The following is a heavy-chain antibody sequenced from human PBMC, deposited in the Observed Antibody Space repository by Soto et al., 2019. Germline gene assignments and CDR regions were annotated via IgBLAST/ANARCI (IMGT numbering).Heavy chain of an antibody. CDR1: GGTYSSYA. Sequence: SVKGACKTSGGTYSSYASSWVRQAPGQGLEWMGGIIPIFGTANYAQKFQGRVTITADESTSTAYMELSSLRSEDTAVYYCARAPGSGWRCNDYWGQGTLVTVSS. CDR3: ARAPGSGWRCNDY. J-gene: IGHJ4*02. CDR2: IIPIFGTA. D-gene: IGHD6-19*01. V-gene: IGHV1-69*13.